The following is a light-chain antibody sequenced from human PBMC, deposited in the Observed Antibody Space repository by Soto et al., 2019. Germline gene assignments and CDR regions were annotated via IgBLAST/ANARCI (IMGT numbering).Light chain of an antibody. CDR2: SNN. J-gene: IGLJ2*01. V-gene: IGLV1-44*01. CDR1: SSNIGSNT. CDR3: AAWDDSLNGVV. Sequence: QPVLTQPPSASGTTGQRVTISCSGSSSNIGSNTVNWYQQLPGTAPKLLIYSNNQRPSGVPDRFSGSKSGTSASLAISGLQSEDAADYYCAAWDDSLNGVVFGGGTKLTVL.